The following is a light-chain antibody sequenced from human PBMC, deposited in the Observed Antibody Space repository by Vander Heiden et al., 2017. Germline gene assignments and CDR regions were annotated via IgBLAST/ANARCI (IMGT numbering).Light chain of an antibody. CDR2: QDN. Sequence: SYELTQPPSVSVSPGQTASISCSGDKLGDKYACWYQQKPGQSPVLVIYQDNKRPSGIPERFSGSTSANTATLTISGTQAMDEAEYFCQAWDTTPAPFYVFGTGTKLTVL. CDR1: KLGDKY. CDR3: QAWDTTPAPFYV. J-gene: IGLJ1*01. V-gene: IGLV3-1*01.